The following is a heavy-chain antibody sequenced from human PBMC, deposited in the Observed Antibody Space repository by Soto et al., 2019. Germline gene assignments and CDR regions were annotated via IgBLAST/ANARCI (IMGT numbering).Heavy chain of an antibody. D-gene: IGHD3-22*01. Sequence: QSGGSLRLSCAASGFTVSSNYMSWVRQAPGKGLEWVSVIYSGGSTYYADSVKGRFTISRDNSKNTLYLQMNSLRAEDTAVYYCARDALNYYDSSGYYYAEYFQHWGQGTLVTVSS. J-gene: IGHJ1*01. CDR3: ARDALNYYDSSGYYYAEYFQH. V-gene: IGHV3-53*01. CDR1: GFTVSSNY. CDR2: IYSGGST.